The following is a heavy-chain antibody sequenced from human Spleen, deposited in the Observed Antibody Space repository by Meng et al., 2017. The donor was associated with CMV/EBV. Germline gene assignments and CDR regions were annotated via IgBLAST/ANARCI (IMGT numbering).Heavy chain of an antibody. CDR3: ARRRKRIAASDYYYYGMDV. J-gene: IGHJ6*02. CDR2: IDTAGDT. V-gene: IGHV3-13*01. Sequence: GESLKISCAASGFTFSIYDMHWVRQPTGKGLEWVSGIDTAGDTYYPGSVKGRFTISRENAKNSLYLQMNSLRAEDTAVYYCARRRKRIAASDYYYYGMDVWGQGTTVTVSS. CDR1: GFTFSIYD. D-gene: IGHD6-13*01.